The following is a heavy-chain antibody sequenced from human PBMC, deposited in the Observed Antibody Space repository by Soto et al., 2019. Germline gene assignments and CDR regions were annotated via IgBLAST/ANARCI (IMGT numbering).Heavy chain of an antibody. CDR3: AKDLFTMVPRADV. J-gene: IGHJ6*02. CDR1: GFTFSNYA. V-gene: IGHV3-23*01. CDR2: ISGAGGNT. D-gene: IGHD2-8*01. Sequence: EVQLLESGGGLVQPGGSLRLSCAASGFTFSNYAMGWVHQAPGTGLEWVSSISGAGGNTYYADSVKGRFTISRDNSKNALYLQMDSLRAEDTAVYYCAKDLFTMVPRADVWGQGTTVIVSS.